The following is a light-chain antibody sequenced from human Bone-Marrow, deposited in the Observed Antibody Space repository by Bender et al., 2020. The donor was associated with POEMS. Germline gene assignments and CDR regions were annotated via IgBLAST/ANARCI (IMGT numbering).Light chain of an antibody. V-gene: IGLV3-21*01. CDR3: QAWDRYTRM. Sequence: SYALTQPPSVSVAPGETARITCGGDNIGGKSVHWYKQEPGLAPIMVIFDDRDRPSGIPDRISGSNSGNTATLTISRVEAGDEADYYCQAWDRYTRMFGGGTKVTVL. CDR1: NIGGKS. CDR2: DDR. J-gene: IGLJ3*02.